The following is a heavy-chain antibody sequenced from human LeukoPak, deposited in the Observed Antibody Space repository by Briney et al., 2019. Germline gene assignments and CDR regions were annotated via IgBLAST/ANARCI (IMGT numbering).Heavy chain of an antibody. CDR1: GFTFTTTA. CDR2: IIVGSGNT. D-gene: IGHD2-21*02. J-gene: IGHJ4*02. V-gene: IGHV1-58*02. CDR3: AAVGYCGGDCCPNKNYYFDY. Sequence: TSVKVSCKASGFTFTTTAMQWVRQARGQRLEWIGWIIVGSGNTNNAQPFQERVTITRDMSTSTAYMELSSLKSEDTAVYYCAAVGYCGGDCCPNKNYYFDYWGQGTLVTVSS.